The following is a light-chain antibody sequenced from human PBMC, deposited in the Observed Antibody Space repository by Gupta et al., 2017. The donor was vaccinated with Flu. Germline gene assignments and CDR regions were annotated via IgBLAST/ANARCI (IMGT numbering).Light chain of an antibody. CDR3: ATWDDSLNGYDV. V-gene: IGLV1-44*01. CDR2: HSN. J-gene: IGLJ1*01. CDR1: RSNIGSHS. Sequence: SVFSQPPSLSGAPGQRVTISCSVSRSNIGSHSVNWFQQVPGTAPKFLVLHSNQRPSGVPDRCSGAKSGTSGALAISGLQSEDDADYYCATWDDSLNGYDVFGSGTKVTVL.